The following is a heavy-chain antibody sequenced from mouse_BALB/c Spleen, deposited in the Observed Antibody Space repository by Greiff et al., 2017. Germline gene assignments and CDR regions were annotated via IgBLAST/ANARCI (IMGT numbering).Heavy chain of an antibody. CDR1: GYTFTDYN. D-gene: IGHD1-1*01. CDR2: INPNNGGT. V-gene: IGHV1-18*01. CDR3: ARSYYGHYYAMDY. J-gene: IGHJ4*01. Sequence: EVKLMESGPELVKPGASVKIPCKASGYTFTDYNMDWVKQSHGKSLEWIGDINPNNGGTIYNQKFKGKATLTVDKSSSTAYMELRSLTSEDTAVYYCARSYYGHYYAMDYWGQGTSVTVSS.